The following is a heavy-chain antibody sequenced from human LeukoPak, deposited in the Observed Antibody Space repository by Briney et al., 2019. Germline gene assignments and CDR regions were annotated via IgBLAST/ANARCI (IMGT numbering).Heavy chain of an antibody. D-gene: IGHD3-10*01. Sequence: LGRSLSLSCTASGFTFGDYAVSWVRQAPGKGLEWVGFIRGKPYGGATEYAASVKGRFSISRDDSKSIAYLQMNSLKIEDTAVYYCSRDEYGSGTPHFDYWGQGTLVTVS. V-gene: IGHV3-49*04. CDR1: GFTFGDYA. CDR3: SRDEYGSGTPHFDY. J-gene: IGHJ4*02. CDR2: IRGKPYGGAT.